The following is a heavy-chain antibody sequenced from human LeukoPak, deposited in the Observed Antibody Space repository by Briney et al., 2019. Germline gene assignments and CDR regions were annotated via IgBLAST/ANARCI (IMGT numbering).Heavy chain of an antibody. CDR1: GGSISSYY. CDR2: IYTSGST. CDR3: AREGGDIVVVTAILEAFDV. Sequence: SGTLSLTCTVSGGSISSYYRSWIRQPAGKGLEWIGRIYTSGSTNYNPSLKSRVTMSVDTSKNQFSLKLSSVTAADTAVYYCAREGGDIVVVTAILEAFDVWGQGTMVTVYS. J-gene: IGHJ3*01. V-gene: IGHV4-4*07. D-gene: IGHD2-21*02.